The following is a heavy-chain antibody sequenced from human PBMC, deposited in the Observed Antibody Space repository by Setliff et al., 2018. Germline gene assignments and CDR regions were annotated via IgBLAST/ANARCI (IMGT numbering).Heavy chain of an antibody. V-gene: IGHV4-39*01. CDR3: ARQIDYGDFQYFDY. D-gene: IGHD4-17*01. J-gene: IGHJ4*02. CDR1: DASIGGSGYY. Sequence: LPETLSLTCTVSDASIGGSGYYWGWIRQPPGKGPEWIGNIHYSGSTNYNPSLKSRVTISVDTSKNQFSLKLNSVTAADTAVYYCARQIDYGDFQYFDYWGQGTLVTVSS. CDR2: IHYSGST.